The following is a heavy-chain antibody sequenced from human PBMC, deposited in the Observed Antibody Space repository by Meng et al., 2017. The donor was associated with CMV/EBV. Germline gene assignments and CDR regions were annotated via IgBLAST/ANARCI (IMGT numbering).Heavy chain of an antibody. CDR1: GYTFTGYY. J-gene: IGHJ4*02. Sequence: ASVKVSCKASGYTFTGYYMHWVRQAPGQGLEWMGWINPNSGGTNYAQKFQGRVTMTRDTSISTAYMELSRLRSEDTAVYYCASLYCGGDCPIEFEGQFDYWGQGTLVTVSS. D-gene: IGHD2-21*01. CDR3: ASLYCGGDCPIEFEGQFDY. CDR2: INPNSGGT. V-gene: IGHV1-2*02.